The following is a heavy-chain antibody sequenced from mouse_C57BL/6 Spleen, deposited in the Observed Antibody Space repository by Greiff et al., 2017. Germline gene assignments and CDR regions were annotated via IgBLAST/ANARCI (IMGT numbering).Heavy chain of an antibody. J-gene: IGHJ3*01. V-gene: IGHV5-17*01. CDR1: GFTFSDYG. CDR2: ISSGSSTI. D-gene: IGHD2-5*01. Sequence: EVKLVESGGGLVKPGGSLKLSCAASGFTFSDYGMHWVRQAPEKGLEWVAYISSGSSTIYYADTVKGRFTISIDNAKNTLFMQMTSLRSEDTAMYYCAREYYSNYDWFAYWGQGTLVTVSA. CDR3: AREYYSNYDWFAY.